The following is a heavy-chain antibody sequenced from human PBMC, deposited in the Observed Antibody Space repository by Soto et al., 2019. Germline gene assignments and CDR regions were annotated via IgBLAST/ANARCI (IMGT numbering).Heavy chain of an antibody. CDR3: AISRREYCSSTSCGGVY. Sequence: QVQLVQSGAEVKKPGASVKVSCKASGYTFTSYDINWVRQATGQGLEWMGWMNPNSGNTGYAQKFQGRVSMTRNTSISTAYMELRSLRSEDTAVYYCAISRREYCSSTSCGGVYWGQGTMVTVSS. V-gene: IGHV1-8*01. CDR2: MNPNSGNT. D-gene: IGHD2-2*01. J-gene: IGHJ4*02. CDR1: GYTFTSYD.